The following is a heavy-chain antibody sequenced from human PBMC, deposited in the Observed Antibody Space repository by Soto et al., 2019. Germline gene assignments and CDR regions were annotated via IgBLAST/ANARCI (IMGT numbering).Heavy chain of an antibody. CDR1: GGSFTSNNW. Sequence: PSLTCAVSGGSFTSNNWWTWVRQPPGQGLEWIGEIYRTGSTNYNPSLKSRVTISLDKSENQFSLKVTSLTAADTAVYYCASRDPGTSVDYWGQGTLVTVSS. V-gene: IGHV4-4*02. J-gene: IGHJ4*02. CDR3: ASRDPGTSVDY. D-gene: IGHD1-7*01. CDR2: IYRTGST.